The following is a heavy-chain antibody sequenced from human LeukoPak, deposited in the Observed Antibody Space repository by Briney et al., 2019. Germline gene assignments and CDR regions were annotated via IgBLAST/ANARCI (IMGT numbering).Heavy chain of an antibody. D-gene: IGHD6-6*01. CDR3: AREQLNDAFDI. CDR2: INPSGGST. CDR1: GYTFTSYY. Sequence: GASVKVSCKASGYTFTSYYMHWVRQAPGQGLEWMGIINPSGGSTSYAQKFQGRVTITRDTSASTAYMELSSLRSEDTAVYYCAREQLNDAFDIWGQGTMVTVSS. V-gene: IGHV1-46*01. J-gene: IGHJ3*02.